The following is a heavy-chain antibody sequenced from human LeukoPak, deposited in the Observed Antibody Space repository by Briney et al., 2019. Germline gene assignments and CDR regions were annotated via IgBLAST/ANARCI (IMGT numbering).Heavy chain of an antibody. Sequence: GGSLRLSCAASGFTFDDYAMHWVRQARGKGLEWVSLISGDGGSTYYADSVKVRFTISRDNSKNSLYLQMNSLRTEDTALYYCAKDEDFWSGYSPYWGQGTLVTVSS. D-gene: IGHD3-3*01. V-gene: IGHV3-43*02. CDR1: GFTFDDYA. CDR2: ISGDGGST. J-gene: IGHJ4*02. CDR3: AKDEDFWSGYSPY.